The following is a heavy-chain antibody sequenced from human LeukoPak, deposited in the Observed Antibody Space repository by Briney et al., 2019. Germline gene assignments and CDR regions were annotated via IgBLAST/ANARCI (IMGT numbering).Heavy chain of an antibody. D-gene: IGHD2-21*01. CDR1: GGSFSGYY. CDR3: ARVGDLAGYFDY. J-gene: IGHJ4*02. CDR2: INHSGST. Sequence: SETLSLTCAVYGGSFSGYYWSWIRQPPGKGLEWIGEINHSGSTYYNPSLKSRVTISVDTSKNQFSLKLSSVTAADTAVYYCARVGDLAGYFDYWGQGTLVTVSS. V-gene: IGHV4-34*01.